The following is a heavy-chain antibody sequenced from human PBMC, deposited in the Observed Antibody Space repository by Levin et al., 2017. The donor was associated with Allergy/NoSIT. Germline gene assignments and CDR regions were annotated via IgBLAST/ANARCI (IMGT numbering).Heavy chain of an antibody. Sequence: PGGSLRLSCAVSGFTVSTNYMSWVRQAPGKGLEWVSVIYSGGSTYHAGSVRGRFTISRDDSKNMLFLQMNSLRDEDTGVYYCARAGTVTTPLDHWGQGTLVTVSS. V-gene: IGHV3-66*01. J-gene: IGHJ4*02. CDR1: GFTVSTNY. D-gene: IGHD4-17*01. CDR2: IYSGGST. CDR3: ARAGTVTTPLDH.